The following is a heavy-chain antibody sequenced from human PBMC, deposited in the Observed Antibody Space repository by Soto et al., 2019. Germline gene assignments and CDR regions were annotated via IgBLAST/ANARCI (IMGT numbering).Heavy chain of an antibody. J-gene: IGHJ6*02. CDR3: ARLGGLWFGELDV. D-gene: IGHD3-10*01. V-gene: IGHV4-59*08. Sequence: QVQLQESGPGLVKPSETLSLTCTVSGGSISSYYWSWIRQPPGKGLEWIGYIYYSGSTNYNPSLTSRVTISVDTSKNQFSLQLSSVTAADTAVYYCARLGGLWFGELDVWGQGTTVTVSS. CDR1: GGSISSYY. CDR2: IYYSGST.